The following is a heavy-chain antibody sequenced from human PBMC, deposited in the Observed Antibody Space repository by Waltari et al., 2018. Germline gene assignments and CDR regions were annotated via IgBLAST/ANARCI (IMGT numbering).Heavy chain of an antibody. V-gene: IGHV4-31*03. CDR2: IYHSGST. Sequence: QVQLQESGPGLVKPSQTLSLTCTVSGGSISSGGYYWSWIRQHPGKGLEWIGYIYHSGSTYYNPSLKRRVTISVDRSKNQFSLKLSSVTAADTAVYYCARDAAAAGPWFDPWGQGTLVTVSS. CDR3: ARDAAAAGPWFDP. J-gene: IGHJ5*02. CDR1: GGSISSGGYY. D-gene: IGHD6-13*01.